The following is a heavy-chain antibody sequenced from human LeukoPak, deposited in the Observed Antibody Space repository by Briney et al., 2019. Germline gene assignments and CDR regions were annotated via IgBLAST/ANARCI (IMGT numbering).Heavy chain of an antibody. V-gene: IGHV3-21*01. CDR1: GFTVSSNY. J-gene: IGHJ3*02. D-gene: IGHD2-2*01. CDR2: ISSSSSYI. Sequence: GGSLRLSCAASGFTVSSNYMSWVRQAPGKGLEWVSSISSSSSYIYYADSVKGRFTISRDNAKNSLYLQMNSLRAEDTAVYYCARDGGYCSSTSCDYDAFDIWGQGTMVTVSS. CDR3: ARDGGYCSSTSCDYDAFDI.